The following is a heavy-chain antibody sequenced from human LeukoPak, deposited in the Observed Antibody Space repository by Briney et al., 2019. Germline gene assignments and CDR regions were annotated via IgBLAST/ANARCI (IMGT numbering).Heavy chain of an antibody. Sequence: SETLSLTCTVSGGSISSYYWSWIRQPPGKGLEWIGYIYYSGSTNYNPSLKSRVTISVDTSKNQFSLKLSSVTAADTAVYYCARHVGTVAGTSWFDPWGQGTLVTVSS. D-gene: IGHD6-19*01. CDR2: IYYSGST. CDR3: ARHVGTVAGTSWFDP. V-gene: IGHV4-59*08. CDR1: GGSISSYY. J-gene: IGHJ5*02.